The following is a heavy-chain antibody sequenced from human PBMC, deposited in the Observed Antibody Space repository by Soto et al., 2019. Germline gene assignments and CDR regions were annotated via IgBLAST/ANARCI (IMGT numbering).Heavy chain of an antibody. V-gene: IGHV1-69*12. CDR2: IMPVFATP. Sequence: QVQLVQSGAEVKKPGSSVKVSCKASGGTFSTSAISWVRQAPGQGLEWVGGIMPVFATPDYAQKFQGRVTISADESTTTAYLKLTSLRTDDTAVYYCARDKDRQQLGGNYYYILDVWGQGTAIIVSS. CDR3: ARDKDRQQLGGNYYYILDV. D-gene: IGHD3-3*02. CDR1: GGTFSTSA. J-gene: IGHJ6*02.